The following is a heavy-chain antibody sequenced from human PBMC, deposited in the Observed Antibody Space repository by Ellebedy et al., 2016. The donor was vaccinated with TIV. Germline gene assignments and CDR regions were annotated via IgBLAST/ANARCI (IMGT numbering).Heavy chain of an antibody. Sequence: MPSETLSLTCSVSGGSMTTNDYYWGWIRQPPGGGLEWIASIYFGGGTYYNPSLQGRAIISVDTSKKQFSLNLSSVTAADTAVYYCARDPALPRGRFDTWGQGTLVTVSS. CDR3: ARDPALPRGRFDT. V-gene: IGHV4-39*02. CDR1: GGSMTTNDYY. J-gene: IGHJ5*02. CDR2: IYFGGGT.